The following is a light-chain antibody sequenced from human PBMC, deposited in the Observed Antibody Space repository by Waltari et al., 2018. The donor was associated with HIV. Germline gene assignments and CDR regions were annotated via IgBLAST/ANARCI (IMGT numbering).Light chain of an antibody. J-gene: IGKJ4*01. CDR1: QSVSNDY. Sequence: EIVLTQSPATLSLSPADRAALSCRASQSVSNDYLAWFQQKPGQAPRLLIYGASTRASGIPDRFTGSGSGTDFTLTINRLEPEDFAVYYCQQYGSSPFTFGGGTKVEIK. CDR3: QQYGSSPFT. V-gene: IGKV3-20*01. CDR2: GAS.